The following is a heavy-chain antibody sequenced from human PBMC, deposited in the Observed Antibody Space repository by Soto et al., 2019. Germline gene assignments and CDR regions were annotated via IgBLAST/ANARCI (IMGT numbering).Heavy chain of an antibody. CDR3: ARVFGFGGMDV. D-gene: IGHD3-10*01. CDR2: IYYSGST. J-gene: IGHJ6*02. V-gene: IGHV4-31*03. Sequence: PSETLSLTYTVSGGPFSRGGYYWSWIRQHPGKGLEWIGYIYYSGSTYYNPSLKSRVTISVDTSKNQFSLKLSSVTAADTAVYYCARVFGFGGMDVWGQGTTVTVS. CDR1: GGPFSRGGYY.